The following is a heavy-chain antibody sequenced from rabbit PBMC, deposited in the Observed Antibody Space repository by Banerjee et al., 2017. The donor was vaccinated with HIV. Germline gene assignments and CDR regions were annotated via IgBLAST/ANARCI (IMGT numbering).Heavy chain of an antibody. CDR1: GFDFSGYW. CDR3: VRALYGDSTL. Sequence: HLKESGGGLVQPGGSLKLSCKVSGFDFSGYWMSWVRQAPGKGLEWIGCISSGSSGGTYYASWVKGRFTISSHNAQNTLYLQLNSLTVADTAIYFCVRALYGDSTLWGPGTLVTVS. CDR2: ISSGSSGGT. J-gene: IGHJ4*01. V-gene: IGHV1S7*01. D-gene: IGHD7-1*01.